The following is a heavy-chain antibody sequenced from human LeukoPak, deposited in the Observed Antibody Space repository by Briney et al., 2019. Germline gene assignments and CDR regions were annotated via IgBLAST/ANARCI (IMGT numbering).Heavy chain of an antibody. Sequence: SQTLSLTCTVSGGSISSGSYYWSWIRRPAGRGLEWIGRIYTSGSTNYNPSLKSRVTISVDTSKNQFSLKLSSVTAADTAVYYCATTVPRGPYYYYYYYMDVWGKGTTVTVSS. CDR3: ATTVPRGPYYYYYYYMDV. V-gene: IGHV4-61*02. CDR1: GGSISSGSYY. D-gene: IGHD4-17*01. CDR2: IYTSGST. J-gene: IGHJ6*03.